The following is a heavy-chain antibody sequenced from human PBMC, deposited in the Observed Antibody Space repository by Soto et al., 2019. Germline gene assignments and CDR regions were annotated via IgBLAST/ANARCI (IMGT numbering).Heavy chain of an antibody. Sequence: PPETLSLTCTVSGGSISSGGYYWSWIRQHPGKGLEWIGYIYYSGNTYYNPSLKSRVTISVDTSKNQFSLKLSSVTAADTAVYYCARDLIDYGGNPGKAFDIWGQGTMVTVSS. V-gene: IGHV4-31*03. J-gene: IGHJ3*02. CDR3: ARDLIDYGGNPGKAFDI. CDR1: GGSISSGGYY. D-gene: IGHD4-17*01. CDR2: IYYSGNT.